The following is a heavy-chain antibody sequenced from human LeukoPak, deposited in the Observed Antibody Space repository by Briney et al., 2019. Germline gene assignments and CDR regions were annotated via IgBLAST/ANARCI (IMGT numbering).Heavy chain of an antibody. CDR3: ARGRDAYYDSSGPIQH. CDR1: GGSISSYY. V-gene: IGHV4-59*01. J-gene: IGHJ1*01. Sequence: TSETLSLTCTVSGGSISSYYWSWIRQSPGKGLEWIAYIYYSGSTNYNPSLKSRVTISVDTSKNQFSLKLNSVTAADTAVYYCARGRDAYYDSSGPIQHWGQGTLVTVSS. D-gene: IGHD3-22*01. CDR2: IYYSGST.